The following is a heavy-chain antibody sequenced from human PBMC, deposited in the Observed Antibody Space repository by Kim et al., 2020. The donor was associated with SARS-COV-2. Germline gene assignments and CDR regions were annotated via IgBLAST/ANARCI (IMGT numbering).Heavy chain of an antibody. Sequence: VKGRLTISRDKAKNSVYLQMNSLRAEDTAVYYCARRSRISMLRGVMPDVWGQGTTVTVSS. V-gene: IGHV3-11*04. D-gene: IGHD3-10*01. CDR3: ARRSRISMLRGVMPDV. J-gene: IGHJ6*02.